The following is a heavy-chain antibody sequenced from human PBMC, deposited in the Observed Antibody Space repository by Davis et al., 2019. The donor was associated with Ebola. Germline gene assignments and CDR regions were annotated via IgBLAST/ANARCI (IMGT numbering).Heavy chain of an antibody. CDR3: AKSGLSFGVVKYHYGMDV. D-gene: IGHD3-3*01. Sequence: PGGSLRLSCAASGLAVRSNHMSWVRQAPGKGLEWVAVVYRGGPTRYADTVKGRFTISRDIYKDSLYLQMNSLRAEDTAVYYCAKSGLSFGVVKYHYGMDVWGKGTTVTVSS. J-gene: IGHJ6*04. V-gene: IGHV3-66*01. CDR2: VYRGGPT. CDR1: GLAVRSNH.